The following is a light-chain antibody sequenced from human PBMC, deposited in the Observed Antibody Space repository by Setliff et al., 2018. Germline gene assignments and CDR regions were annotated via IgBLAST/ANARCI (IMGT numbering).Light chain of an antibody. CDR1: SSDVGRYNF. CDR3: CSYADTYISV. J-gene: IGLJ1*01. Sequence: QSALAQPRSVSGSPGQSVTISCTGTSSDVGRYNFVSWYQQHPGKAPKLIIYDVTKRPSGVPDRFSGSKSSNTASLTISGLQAEDEADYPCCSYADTYISVFGTGTKVTVL. CDR2: DVT. V-gene: IGLV2-11*01.